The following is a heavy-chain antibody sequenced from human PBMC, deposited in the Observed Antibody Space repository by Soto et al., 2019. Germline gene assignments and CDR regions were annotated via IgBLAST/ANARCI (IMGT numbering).Heavy chain of an antibody. CDR2: ICYRGTT. V-gene: IGHV4-39*01. CDR1: GGSFSSGDYC. Sequence: PSETLSLTCTVSGGSFSSGDYCWGWIRQPPGKGLEWIGSICYRGTTYYSPSLKSRVTITEDTSKTQVSLKLSSVTAADTAVYFCARQGEYSSSYYFDFWVQGTLVTVSS. CDR3: ARQGEYSSSYYFDF. D-gene: IGHD6-6*01. J-gene: IGHJ4*02.